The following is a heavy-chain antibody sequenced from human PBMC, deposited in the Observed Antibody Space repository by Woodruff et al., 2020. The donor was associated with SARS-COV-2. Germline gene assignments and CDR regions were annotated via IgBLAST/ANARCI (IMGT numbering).Heavy chain of an antibody. CDR3: ARADIMIYGGENWFDP. D-gene: IGHD3-16*01. CDR2: ISYDGSDK. Sequence: CAASGFTFSRSALHWVRQAPGKGLEWVAVISYDGSDKYYADSGEGRFTISRDKSENTVYLQMNSLRPDDTAVYYCARADIMIYGGENWFDPWGQ. V-gene: IGHV3-30*04. J-gene: IGHJ5*02. CDR1: GFTFSRSA.